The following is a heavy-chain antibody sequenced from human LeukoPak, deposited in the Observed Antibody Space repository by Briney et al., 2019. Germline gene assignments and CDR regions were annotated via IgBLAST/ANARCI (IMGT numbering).Heavy chain of an antibody. CDR2: INPNSGGT. CDR1: GYTFTGYY. J-gene: IGHJ5*02. Sequence: ASVKVSCKASGYTFTGYYMHWVRQAPGQGLEWMGLINPNSGGTNYAQKFQGSVTMTRDTSTSTVYMELSRLRSDDTAVYYCARGPRITIFGVARHNDWFDPWGQGTLVTVSS. CDR3: ARGPRITIFGVARHNDWFDP. D-gene: IGHD3-3*01. V-gene: IGHV1-2*02.